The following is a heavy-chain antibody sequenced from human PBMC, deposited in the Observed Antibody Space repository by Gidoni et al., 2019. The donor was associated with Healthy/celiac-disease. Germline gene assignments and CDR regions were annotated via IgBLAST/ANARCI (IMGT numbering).Heavy chain of an antibody. V-gene: IGHV1-69*04. J-gene: IGHJ6*02. D-gene: IGHD3-10*01. CDR2: IIPILGIA. CDR3: ARESRDYYYYYGMDV. CDR1: GGTFSSYA. Sequence: QVQLVQSGAEVKKPGSSVKVSCKASGGTFSSYAISWVRQAPGQGLEWMGRIIPILGIANYAQKFQGRVTITADKSTSTAYMELSSLRSEDTAVYYCARESRDYYYYYGMDVWGQGTTVTVSS.